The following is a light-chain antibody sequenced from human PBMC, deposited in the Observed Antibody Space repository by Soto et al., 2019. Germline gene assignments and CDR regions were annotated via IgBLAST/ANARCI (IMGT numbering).Light chain of an antibody. CDR3: QQYTSYSPT. CDR2: EAS. J-gene: IGKJ1*01. CDR1: QSISGW. V-gene: IGKV1-5*03. Sequence: DIPMTQSPSTLSASVGDRVTITCRASQSISGWLAWYQQKPGKAPNLLIFEASILESGVPSRFSRSGSGTEFTLTIDSLQPDDFATYYCQQYTSYSPTFGQGTKVEI.